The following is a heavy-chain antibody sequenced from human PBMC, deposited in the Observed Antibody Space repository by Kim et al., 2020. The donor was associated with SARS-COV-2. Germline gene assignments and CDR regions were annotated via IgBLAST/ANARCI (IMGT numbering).Heavy chain of an antibody. V-gene: IGHV4-59*09. D-gene: IGHD3-3*01. CDR3: ARGGSGNRPNWYFDL. Sequence: NPSLKSRVTISVDTSKNQFSLRLNSVTAADTAVYFCARGGSGNRPNWYFDLWGRGTLVTVSS. J-gene: IGHJ2*01.